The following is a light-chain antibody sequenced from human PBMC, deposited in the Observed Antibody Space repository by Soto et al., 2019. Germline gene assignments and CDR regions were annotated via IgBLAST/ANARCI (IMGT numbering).Light chain of an antibody. Sequence: DIQMTQSPSTLSASVGDRVTITCRASQSINDWLAWYQQKPGKAPQLLIYKASRLESGVPSRFSGSGSGTEFTLTISSLQPEDFVTYYCQQTNTMPRTFGQGTKVDIK. V-gene: IGKV1-5*03. CDR3: QQTNTMPRT. CDR1: QSINDW. J-gene: IGKJ1*01. CDR2: KAS.